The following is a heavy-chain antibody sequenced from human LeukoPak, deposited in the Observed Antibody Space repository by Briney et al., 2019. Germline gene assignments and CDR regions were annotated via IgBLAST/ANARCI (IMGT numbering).Heavy chain of an antibody. J-gene: IGHJ6*04. Sequence: GGSLRLSCVASGFTFSNYEMNWVRQAPGKGLEWVSYISSTGSTIYYADSVKGRFTISRDNAKNSLYLQMNSLRAEDTAVYYCAELGITMIGGVWGKGTTVTISS. CDR2: ISSTGSTI. CDR1: GFTFSNYE. CDR3: AELGITMIGGV. D-gene: IGHD3-10*02. V-gene: IGHV3-48*03.